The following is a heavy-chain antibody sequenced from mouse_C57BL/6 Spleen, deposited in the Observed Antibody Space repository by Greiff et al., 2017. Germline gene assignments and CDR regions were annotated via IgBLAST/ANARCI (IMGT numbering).Heavy chain of an antibody. D-gene: IGHD1-1*02. CDR3: ARDADYGPDWYFDV. Sequence: EVHLVESGGGLVQSGRSLRLSCATSGFTFSDFYMEWVRQAPGKGLEWIAASRNKANDYTTEYSASVKGMFIVYRDTSQSILYLQMNALRAEDTAIYYCARDADYGPDWYFDVWGTGTTVTVSS. J-gene: IGHJ1*03. CDR2: SRNKANDYTT. V-gene: IGHV7-1*01. CDR1: GFTFSDFY.